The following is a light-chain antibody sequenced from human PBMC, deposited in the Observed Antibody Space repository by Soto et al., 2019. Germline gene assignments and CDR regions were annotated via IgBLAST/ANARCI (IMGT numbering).Light chain of an antibody. CDR2: NTN. CDR1: SDSVSTNHY. J-gene: IGLJ1*01. Sequence: QAVVTQEPSFSVSPGGTVTLTCGLISDSVSTNHYPSWYQQTPGQSPRTIVYNTNTRSSGVPDRFSGSILGNKAALTITGAQADDECNYYCALFLGSGTWVFGSGTKLTVL. CDR3: ALFLGSGTWV. V-gene: IGLV8-61*01.